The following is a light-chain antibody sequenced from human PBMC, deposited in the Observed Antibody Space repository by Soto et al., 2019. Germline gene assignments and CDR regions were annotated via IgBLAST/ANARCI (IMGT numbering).Light chain of an antibody. Sequence: EIVLTQSPGTLSLSPGERATLSCRASQSVNNNYFAWYQQKPGQAPRLLIYGASSRATGIPDRFSGSGSGTDFTLTISRLEPEDFAVYYCQQDGPSPVTFGGGTKVEIK. CDR1: QSVNNNY. J-gene: IGKJ4*01. V-gene: IGKV3-20*01. CDR3: QQDGPSPVT. CDR2: GAS.